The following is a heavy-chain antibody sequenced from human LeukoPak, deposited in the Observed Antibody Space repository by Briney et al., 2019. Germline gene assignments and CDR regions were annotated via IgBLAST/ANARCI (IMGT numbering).Heavy chain of an antibody. CDR3: ARGPAAMGYYYYGMDV. CDR1: GGTLSNYP. Sequence: SVKVSCQASGGTLSNYPISWVGQAPAQGREWMGRIIPIFGIANNVQKFQGRVTITADKSTSTAYMELSSLRSEDTAVYYCARGPAAMGYYYYGMDVWGQGTTVTVSS. J-gene: IGHJ6*02. V-gene: IGHV1-69*04. D-gene: IGHD2-2*01. CDR2: IIPIFGIA.